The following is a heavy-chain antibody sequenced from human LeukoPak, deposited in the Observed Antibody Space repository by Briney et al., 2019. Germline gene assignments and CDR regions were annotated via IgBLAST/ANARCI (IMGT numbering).Heavy chain of an antibody. CDR2: ISYDGSNK. CDR1: GFTLSSYA. V-gene: IGHV3-30-3*01. CDR3: ASSHSGSYSLDY. J-gene: IGHJ4*02. Sequence: GGSLRLSCAASGFTLSSYAMHWVRQAPGKGLEWVAVISYDGSNKYYADSVKGRFTISRDNSKNTLYLQMNSLRAEDTAVYYCASSHSGSYSLDYCGQGTLVTVSS. D-gene: IGHD1-26*01.